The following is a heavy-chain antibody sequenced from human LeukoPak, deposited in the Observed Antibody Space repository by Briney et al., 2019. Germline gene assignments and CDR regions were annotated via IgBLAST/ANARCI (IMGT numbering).Heavy chain of an antibody. CDR2: IDPSDSYT. CDR1: GYSFTGYW. Sequence: GESLKISCKGSGYSFTGYWISWVRQMPGKGLEWMGRIDPSDSYTNYSPSFQGHVTISADKSISTAYLQWSSLKASDTAMYYCASWGDSSGKVWDYWGQGTLVTVSS. V-gene: IGHV5-10-1*01. D-gene: IGHD6-19*01. J-gene: IGHJ4*02. CDR3: ASWGDSSGKVWDY.